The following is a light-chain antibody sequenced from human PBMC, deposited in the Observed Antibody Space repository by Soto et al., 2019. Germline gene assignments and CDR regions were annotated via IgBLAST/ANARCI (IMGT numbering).Light chain of an antibody. V-gene: IGKV1-5*03. Sequence: IQMPQSTSTLSASVGDRVTITCRASQSISSWLAWYQQKPGKAPKLLIYKASTLKSGVPSRFSGSGSGTDFTLTISSLHPDDFATYYCQQYNSYSPTFGQGTKVDI. J-gene: IGKJ1*01. CDR3: QQYNSYSPT. CDR2: KAS. CDR1: QSISSW.